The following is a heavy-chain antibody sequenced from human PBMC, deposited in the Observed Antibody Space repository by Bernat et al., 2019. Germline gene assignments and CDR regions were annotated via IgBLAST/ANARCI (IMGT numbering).Heavy chain of an antibody. J-gene: IGHJ3*02. CDR1: GFSFSSYW. CDR2: INGDGVRT. D-gene: IGHD6-19*01. Sequence: EVQLVESGGGLVQPGGSLRVSCAASGFSFSSYWMHWVRQAPGEGLVWVSCINGDGVRTRDADSVKGRFTISRDNAKNTLYLQMNRLGDEDTAVYYCARGSGSAWTDDSFDIWGQGTVVTVSS. V-gene: IGHV3-74*01. CDR3: ARGSGSAWTDDSFDI.